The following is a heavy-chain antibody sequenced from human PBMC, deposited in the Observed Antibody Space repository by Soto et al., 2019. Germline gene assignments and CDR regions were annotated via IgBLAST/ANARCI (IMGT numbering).Heavy chain of an antibody. J-gene: IGHJ4*02. CDR2: INAGDGDT. Sequence: GASVKVSCKASGYTFTSYGMHWVRQAPGQRLEWMGWINAGDGDTKNSQKFQGRVTISVDTSKNQFSLKLNSMTAADTAVYYCARHNYGSGSTYFDYWGQGTLVTVSS. CDR1: GYTFTSYG. CDR3: ARHNYGSGSTYFDY. V-gene: IGHV1-3*01. D-gene: IGHD3-10*01.